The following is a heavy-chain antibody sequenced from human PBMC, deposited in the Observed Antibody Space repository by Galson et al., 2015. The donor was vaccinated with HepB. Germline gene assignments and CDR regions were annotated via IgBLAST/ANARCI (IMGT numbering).Heavy chain of an antibody. Sequence: SLRLSCAASGFIFSDYYMSWIRQAPGKGLEWVSYISSSGASAYYADSVKGRFTISRDNAKNSLYLQMSSLRAEDTAVYYCARSYSSSWFIYFQHWGQGTLVTVSS. D-gene: IGHD6-13*01. CDR2: ISSSGASA. CDR3: ARSYSSSWFIYFQH. CDR1: GFIFSDYY. V-gene: IGHV3-11*01. J-gene: IGHJ1*01.